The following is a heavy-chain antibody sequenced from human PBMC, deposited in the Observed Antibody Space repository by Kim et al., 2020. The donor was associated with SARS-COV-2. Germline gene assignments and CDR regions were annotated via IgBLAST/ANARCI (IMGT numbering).Heavy chain of an antibody. Sequence: GGSLRLSCAASGFTVSSNYMSWVRQAPGKGLECVSILYSGGSTYYADYVKGRFTISRHNSKNTLYLQMNSLRAEDTAVYYCARVRYYYESSGYYYFDYWGQGTLVTVSS. CDR1: GFTVSSNY. V-gene: IGHV3-53*04. D-gene: IGHD3-22*01. CDR3: ARVRYYYESSGYYYFDY. J-gene: IGHJ4*02. CDR2: LYSGGST.